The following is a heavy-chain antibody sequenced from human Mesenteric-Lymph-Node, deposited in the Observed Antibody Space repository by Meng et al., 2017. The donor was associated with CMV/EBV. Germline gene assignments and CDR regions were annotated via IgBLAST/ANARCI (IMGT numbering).Heavy chain of an antibody. V-gene: IGHV3-20*01. CDR2: INPNGGST. J-gene: IGHJ4*02. D-gene: IGHD4-23*01. CDR1: GFTFDDFG. Sequence: GESLKISCAASGFTFDDFGMSWVRQAPGKGLEWVSRINPNGGSTGYVDSVKGRFTISRDNSKNMVYLQMNSLTAEDTAVYRCAKDHYGGNFGSAGGIDSWGQGTLVTVSS. CDR3: AKDHYGGNFGSAGGIDS.